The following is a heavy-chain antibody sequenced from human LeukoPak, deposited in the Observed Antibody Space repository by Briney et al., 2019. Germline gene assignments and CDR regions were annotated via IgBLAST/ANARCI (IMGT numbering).Heavy chain of an antibody. J-gene: IGHJ3*02. CDR2: ISGSSDRT. CDR3: AKGVGSTTARAFDI. Sequence: QPGGSLRLSCAASGFSFSNYAMSWVRQAPGKGLAWVSAISGSSDRTYDADSVKGRFTISRDNSKNTLFLQMSSLRAEDTAVYHCAKGVGSTTARAFDIWGQGQWSPFLQ. CDR1: GFSFSNYA. V-gene: IGHV3-23*01. D-gene: IGHD1-26*01.